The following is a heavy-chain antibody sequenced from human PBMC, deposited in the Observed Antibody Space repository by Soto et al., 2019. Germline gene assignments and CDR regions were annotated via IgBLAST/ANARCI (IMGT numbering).Heavy chain of an antibody. CDR2: IIPIFGTA. Sequence: ASVKVSCKASGGTFSSYAISWVRQAPGQGLEWMGGIIPIFGTANYTQKFQGRVTITADESTSTAYMELSSLRSEDTAVYYCARDSAGSSWYEDPIPWGQGTLVTVSS. J-gene: IGHJ5*02. V-gene: IGHV1-69*13. CDR3: ARDSAGSSWYEDPIP. CDR1: GGTFSSYA. D-gene: IGHD6-13*01.